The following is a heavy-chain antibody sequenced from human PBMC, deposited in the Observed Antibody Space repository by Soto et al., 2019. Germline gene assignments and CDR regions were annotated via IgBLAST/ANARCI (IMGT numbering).Heavy chain of an antibody. CDR1: GGSISSYY. D-gene: IGHD3-3*01. CDR3: ARGGADFWSGYYIGWFDP. J-gene: IGHJ5*02. V-gene: IGHV4-59*01. Sequence: KASETLSLTCTVSGGSISSYYWSWIRQPPGKGLEWIGYIYYSGSTNYNPSLKSRVTISVDTSKNQFSLKLSSVTAADTAVYYCARGGADFWSGYYIGWFDPWGQGTLVTVSS. CDR2: IYYSGST.